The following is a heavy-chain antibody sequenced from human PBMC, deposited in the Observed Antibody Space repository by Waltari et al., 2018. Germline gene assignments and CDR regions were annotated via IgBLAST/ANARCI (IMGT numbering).Heavy chain of an antibody. J-gene: IGHJ4*02. CDR2: IYWDGNT. V-gene: IGHV2-5*02. CDR1: GFSLDTTGVG. Sequence: QITLKESGPTLVRPTQTLTLTCTFSGFSLDTTGVGLGWIRQPPGKALEWLALIYWDGNTFYSPSLKARLAITKDTSKNQVVLTLTDIDPADSATYYCVEDRTGYFWSLQQWRQGMLVTVSS. CDR3: VEDRTGYFWSLQQ. D-gene: IGHD3-22*01.